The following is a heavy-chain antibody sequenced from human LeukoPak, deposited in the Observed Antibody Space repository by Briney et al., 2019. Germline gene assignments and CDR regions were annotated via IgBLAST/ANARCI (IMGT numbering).Heavy chain of an antibody. Sequence: ASVKVSCKASGYTFTSYAMNWVRQAPGQGLEWMGWINTNTGNPTYAQGFTGRFVFSLDTSVSTAYLQISSLKAEDTAVYYCARDGVGAAASYYYYYMDVWGKGATVTVSS. CDR3: ARDGVGAAASYYYYYMDV. V-gene: IGHV7-4-1*02. J-gene: IGHJ6*03. CDR2: INTNTGNP. D-gene: IGHD3-3*01. CDR1: GYTFTSYA.